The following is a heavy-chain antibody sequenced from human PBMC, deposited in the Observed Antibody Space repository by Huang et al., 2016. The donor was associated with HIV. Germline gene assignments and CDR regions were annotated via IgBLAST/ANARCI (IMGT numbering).Heavy chain of an antibody. CDR2: ISYDVNKK. V-gene: IGHV3-30*18. Sequence: QVQLVESGGGVVQPGRSLRLSCAASGFSFSNYGIHWVRQAPGTGLEWVAVISYDVNKKYYADSVKGRFTISRDNSNNTLFLQINSLRAEDTAVYYCVKDWTGSSGWFTLHYYYYGMDVWGQGTTVTVSS. CDR1: GFSFSNYG. J-gene: IGHJ6*02. CDR3: VKDWTGSSGWFTLHYYYYGMDV. D-gene: IGHD6-19*01.